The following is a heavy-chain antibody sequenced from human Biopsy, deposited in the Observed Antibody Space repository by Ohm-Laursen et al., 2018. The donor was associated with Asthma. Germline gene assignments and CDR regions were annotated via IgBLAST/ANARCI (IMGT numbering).Heavy chain of an antibody. CDR2: VYYSGST. CDR1: GGSINNFY. J-gene: IGHJ4*02. Sequence: PGTLSLTWPVSGGSINNFYWSWIRQPPGKGLESIGHVYYSGSTNYNPSLKSRVTISIDASKNQFSLKLTSVTAADTAVYYCARGVDRVTGLLDHFDSWGQGTLVTVSS. V-gene: IGHV4-59*01. CDR3: ARGVDRVTGLLDHFDS. D-gene: IGHD2-21*02.